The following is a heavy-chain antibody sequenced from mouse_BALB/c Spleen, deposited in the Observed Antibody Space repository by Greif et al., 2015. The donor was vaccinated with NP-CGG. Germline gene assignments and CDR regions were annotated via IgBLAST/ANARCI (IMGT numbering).Heavy chain of an antibody. D-gene: IGHD2-4*01. CDR3: ATYDYDGGTWFAY. V-gene: IGHV1-7*01. CDR2: INPSTGYT. Sequence: VQLQQSGAELAKPGASVKMSCKASGYTFTSYWMHWVKQRPGQGLEWIGYINPSTGYTEYNQKFKDKATLTADKSSSTAYMQLSSLTSEDSAVYYCATYDYDGGTWFAYWGQGTLVTVSA. J-gene: IGHJ3*01. CDR1: GYTFTSYW.